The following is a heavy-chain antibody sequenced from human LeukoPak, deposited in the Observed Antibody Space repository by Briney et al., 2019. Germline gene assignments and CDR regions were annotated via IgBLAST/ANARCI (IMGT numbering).Heavy chain of an antibody. V-gene: IGHV3-21*01. Sequence: GGSLRLSCAASGLTFSSYSMNWVRQAPGKGLEWVSSISSSGSYIYYADSVKGRFTISRDNAKNSLYLQMNSLRAEDTAVYYCARSKWDTSGWYYFDYWGQGTLVTVSS. CDR1: GLTFSSYS. CDR2: ISSSGSYI. CDR3: ARSKWDTSGWYYFDY. D-gene: IGHD6-19*01. J-gene: IGHJ4*02.